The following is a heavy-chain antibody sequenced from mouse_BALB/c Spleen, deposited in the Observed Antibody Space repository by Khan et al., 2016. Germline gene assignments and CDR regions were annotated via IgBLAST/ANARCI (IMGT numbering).Heavy chain of an antibody. CDR3: ARSGYGYDY. D-gene: IGHD2-2*01. V-gene: IGHV1-80*01. Sequence: QVQLQQSGAELVRPGSSVKISCKASGYAFSIYWMNWVKQRPGQGLEWIGQIYPGDGDTDYNGKFKDKATLTADKSSSTAYMQLSSRTSEASAVYCCARSGYGYDYWGQGTTLTVSS. CDR2: IYPGDGDT. J-gene: IGHJ2*01. CDR1: GYAFSIYW.